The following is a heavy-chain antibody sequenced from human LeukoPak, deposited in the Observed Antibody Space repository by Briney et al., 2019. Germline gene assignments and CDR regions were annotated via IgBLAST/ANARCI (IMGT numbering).Heavy chain of an antibody. CDR3: ARVSGYDWESFYDY. Sequence: PSETLSLTCVVYGGSFSGYSWSWIRQPPGKGLEWIGEINHSGSTNYNPSLKSRVTISVDTSKNQFSLKLNSVTAADTAVYYCARVSGYDWESFYDYWGQGTLVTVSS. CDR2: INHSGST. D-gene: IGHD5-12*01. CDR1: GGSFSGYS. V-gene: IGHV4-34*01. J-gene: IGHJ4*02.